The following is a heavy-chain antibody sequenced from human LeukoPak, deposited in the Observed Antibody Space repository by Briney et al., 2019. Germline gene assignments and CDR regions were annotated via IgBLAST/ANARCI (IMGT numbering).Heavy chain of an antibody. Sequence: GGSLRLSCAASGFTFSSYEMNWVRQAPGKGLEWVSYISSSGSTIYYADSVKGRFTISRDNAKNSLYLQMNSLRAEDTAVYYCARGIVGATHNDYWGQGTLVTVSS. D-gene: IGHD1-26*01. J-gene: IGHJ4*02. V-gene: IGHV3-48*03. CDR2: ISSSGSTI. CDR3: ARGIVGATHNDY. CDR1: GFTFSSYE.